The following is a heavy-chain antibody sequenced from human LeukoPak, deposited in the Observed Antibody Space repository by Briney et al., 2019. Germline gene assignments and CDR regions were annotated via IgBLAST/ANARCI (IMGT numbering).Heavy chain of an antibody. V-gene: IGHV1-46*01. Sequence: ASVKVSCKASGYTFTSYYMHWVRQAPGQGLEWMGTINPGGGYTSYAQKLQGRVTMTRDTSTSTVYMEMSSLRSEDTALYYCAREGGSSSWYDYWGQGTLVTVSS. J-gene: IGHJ4*02. CDR3: AREGGSSSWYDY. D-gene: IGHD6-13*01. CDR2: INPGGGYT. CDR1: GYTFTSYY.